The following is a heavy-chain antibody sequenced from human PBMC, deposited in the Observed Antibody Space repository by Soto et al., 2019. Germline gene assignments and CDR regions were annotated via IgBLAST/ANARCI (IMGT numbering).Heavy chain of an antibody. CDR1: GFTFSNAW. J-gene: IGHJ6*02. CDR3: TTDPRSYYDFWSGYYPPYYYYGMDV. V-gene: IGHV3-15*07. D-gene: IGHD3-3*01. Sequence: EVQLVESGGGLVQPGGSLRLSCAASGFTFSNAWMNWVRQAPGKGLEWVGRIKSKTDGGTTDYAAPVKGRFTISRDDSKNTLYLQMNSLKTEDTAVYYCTTDPRSYYDFWSGYYPPYYYYGMDVWGQGTTVTVSS. CDR2: IKSKTDGGTT.